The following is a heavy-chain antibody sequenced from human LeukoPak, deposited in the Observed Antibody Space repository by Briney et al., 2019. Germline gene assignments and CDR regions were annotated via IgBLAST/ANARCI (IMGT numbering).Heavy chain of an antibody. D-gene: IGHD7-27*01. CDR2: IWYDGSNK. CDR3: ARDLGYYGMDV. CDR1: GCTFSSYG. Sequence: GRSLRLSCAASGCTFSSYGMHWVRQAPGKGLEWVAVIWYDGSNKYYADSVKGRFTISRDNSKNTLYLQMNSLRAEDTAVYYCARDLGYYGMDVWGQGTTVTVSS. J-gene: IGHJ6*02. V-gene: IGHV3-33*01.